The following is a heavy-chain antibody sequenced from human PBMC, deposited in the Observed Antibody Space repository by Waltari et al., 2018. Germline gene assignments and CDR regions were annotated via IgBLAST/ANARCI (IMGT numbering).Heavy chain of an antibody. CDR2: ISYSCVT. D-gene: IGHD5-12*01. V-gene: IGHV4-39*01. CDR1: GGSIISNRHY. J-gene: IGHJ3*01. CDR3: ATYIGASVGTAAFDV. Sequence: QLQLQESGPGLVKPSETLSLTCSVSGGSIISNRHYWGWIRQPPGQGLEWIGTISYSCVTYSSPSLKSRVTLSRDTSRNQLSLELGSVTAADTALYYCATYIGASVGTAAFDVWGQGTMVSVSS.